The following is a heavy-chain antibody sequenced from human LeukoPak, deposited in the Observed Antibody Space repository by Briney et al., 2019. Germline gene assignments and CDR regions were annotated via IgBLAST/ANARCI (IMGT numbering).Heavy chain of an antibody. CDR2: IIPIFGTA. CDR3: ARPIVGATLDAFDI. D-gene: IGHD1-26*01. Sequence: GASVKVSCKASGGTFSSYAISWVRQAPGQGLEWMGGIIPIFGTANYAQKFQGRVTITTDESTSTAYVELSSLRSEDTAVYYCARPIVGATLDAFDIWGQGTMVTVSS. V-gene: IGHV1-69*05. J-gene: IGHJ3*02. CDR1: GGTFSSYA.